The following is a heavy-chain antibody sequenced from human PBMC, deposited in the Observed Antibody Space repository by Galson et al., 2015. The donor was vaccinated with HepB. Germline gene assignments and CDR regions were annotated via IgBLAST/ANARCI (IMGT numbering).Heavy chain of an antibody. CDR1: GFTFRSYG. CDR2: IWYDGSSK. CDR3: ARDRVDRHYYLGMDV. Sequence: SLRLSCAASGFTFRSYGMHWVRQAPGKGLEWVAIIWYDGSSKYYEDSVKGRFTISRDNSKNTLYLQMNSLRAEDTAVYYCARDRVDRHYYLGMDVWGQGTTVTVSS. D-gene: IGHD2-15*01. J-gene: IGHJ6*02. V-gene: IGHV3-33*01.